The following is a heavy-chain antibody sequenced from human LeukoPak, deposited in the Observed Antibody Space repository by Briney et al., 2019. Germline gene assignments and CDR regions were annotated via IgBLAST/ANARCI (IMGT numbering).Heavy chain of an antibody. V-gene: IGHV3-23*01. Sequence: GGSLRLSCVASGFTFSSYVMNWVRQAPGKGLEWVSAISGSGGSTYYADSVKGRFTISRDNSKNTLYLQTNSLRAEDTAVYYCAISAVAGSLGYWGQGTLVTVSS. J-gene: IGHJ4*02. CDR1: GFTFSSYV. CDR3: AISAVAGSLGY. CDR2: ISGSGGST. D-gene: IGHD6-19*01.